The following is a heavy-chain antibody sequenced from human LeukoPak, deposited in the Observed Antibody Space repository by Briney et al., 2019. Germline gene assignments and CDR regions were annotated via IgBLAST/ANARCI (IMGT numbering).Heavy chain of an antibody. CDR1: GFTFSGYA. CDR3: AKGWRSSPDSAGVDY. V-gene: IGHV3-23*01. D-gene: IGHD3-16*01. CDR2: IGGSGGST. Sequence: GGSLLLSCAASGFTFSGYAMSWVRQAPGKGLEWVSGIGGSGGSTYYADSVKGRFTISRDNSKNTQYLQMNSLRAEDTAVYYCAKGWRSSPDSAGVDYWGQGTLVTVSS. J-gene: IGHJ4*02.